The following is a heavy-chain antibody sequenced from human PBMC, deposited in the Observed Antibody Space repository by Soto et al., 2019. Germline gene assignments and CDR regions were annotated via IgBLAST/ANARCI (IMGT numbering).Heavy chain of an antibody. CDR3: AKPHRPYTSSSAY. Sequence: EVQLLESGGGLIQPGGSLRLSCAASGFTFSSYAMSWVRQAPGKGLEWVSGIGGSGGNTDYADSVKGRFTISRDNSKNTVYLQMNSLRADDTAVYYCAKPHRPYTSSSAYWGQGTLVTVSS. V-gene: IGHV3-23*01. CDR1: GFTFSSYA. D-gene: IGHD6-6*01. J-gene: IGHJ4*02. CDR2: IGGSGGNT.